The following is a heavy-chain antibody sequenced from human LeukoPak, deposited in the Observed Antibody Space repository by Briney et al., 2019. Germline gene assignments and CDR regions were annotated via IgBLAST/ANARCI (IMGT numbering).Heavy chain of an antibody. V-gene: IGHV3-20*04. J-gene: IGHJ6*04. CDR2: INWNGGST. D-gene: IGHD3-10*02. CDR1: GFTFSSYW. Sequence: GGSLRLSCAASGFTFSSYWMHWVRQAPGKGLEWVSGINWNGGSTGYADSVKGRFTISRDNAKNSLYLQMNSLRAEDTAVYYCAELGITMIGGVWGKGTTVTISS. CDR3: AELGITMIGGV.